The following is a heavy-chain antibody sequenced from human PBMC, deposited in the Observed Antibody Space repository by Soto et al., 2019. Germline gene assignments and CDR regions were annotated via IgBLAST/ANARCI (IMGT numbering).Heavy chain of an antibody. J-gene: IGHJ4*02. CDR3: ARAQRGYCSSTSCYTAGGFFDY. Sequence: QVQLQESGPGLVKPSETLSLTCTVSGGSISSYYWSWIRQPAGKGLEWIGRIYTSGSTNYNPSLTSRVTMSVDTSKTQFSLKLSSVTAADTAVYYCARAQRGYCSSTSCYTAGGFFDYWGQGTLVTVSS. V-gene: IGHV4-4*07. D-gene: IGHD2-2*02. CDR1: GGSISSYY. CDR2: IYTSGST.